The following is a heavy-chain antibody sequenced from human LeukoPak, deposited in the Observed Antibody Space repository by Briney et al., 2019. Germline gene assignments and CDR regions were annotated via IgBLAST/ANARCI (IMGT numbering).Heavy chain of an antibody. D-gene: IGHD5-12*01. CDR3: ARGIQGYSGYDYNWFDP. V-gene: IGHV4-61*02. J-gene: IGHJ5*02. CDR2: IYTSGST. Sequence: PSQTLSLTCTVSGGSISSGSYYWSWIRQPAGKGLEWIGRIYTSGSTNYNSSLKSRVTISVDTSKNQFSLKLSSVTAADTAMYYCARGIQGYSGYDYNWFDPWGQGTLVTVSS. CDR1: GGSISSGSYY.